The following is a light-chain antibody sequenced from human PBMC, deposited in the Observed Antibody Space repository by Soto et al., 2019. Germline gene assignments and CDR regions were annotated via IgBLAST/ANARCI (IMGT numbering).Light chain of an antibody. CDR3: QSYDSSLSVVV. Sequence: QSVLTQPSSVSGAPGQTVTLSCTGSSSNIGAEYDVHWYQQLPGGAPKLLIYESSDRLSGVPDRFSGSKSGASASLAITGLQAEDEANYYCQSYDSSLSVVVFGGGTKLTVL. J-gene: IGLJ2*01. CDR2: ESS. CDR1: SSNIGAEYD. V-gene: IGLV1-40*01.